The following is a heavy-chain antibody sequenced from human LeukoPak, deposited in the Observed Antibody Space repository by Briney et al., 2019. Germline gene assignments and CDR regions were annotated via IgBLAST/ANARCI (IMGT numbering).Heavy chain of an antibody. CDR3: ARGRGVKYNSDRIYSFDY. D-gene: IGHD1-1*01. CDR1: GGSLSSTSYY. CDR2: IYYSGRT. J-gene: IGHJ4*02. V-gene: IGHV4-39*07. Sequence: SETLSLTCTVSGGSLSSTSYYWGWIRQPPGKGLEWIGSIYYSGRTYYNPSLKSRVTISVDTSKNQFSLKLSSVTAADTAVYYCARGRGVKYNSDRIYSFDYWGQGTLVTVSS.